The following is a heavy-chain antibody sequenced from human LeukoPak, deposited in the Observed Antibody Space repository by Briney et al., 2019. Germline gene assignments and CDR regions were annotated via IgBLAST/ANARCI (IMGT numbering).Heavy chain of an antibody. J-gene: IGHJ6*03. CDR2: ISAYNGNT. D-gene: IGHD6-13*01. V-gene: IGHV1-18*01. CDR3: ARDSSSWYYYYYYYYMDV. CDR1: GYTFTSYG. Sequence: GASVKVSCKASGYTFTSYGISWARQAPGQGLECMGWISAYNGNTNYAQKLQGRVTMTTDTSTSTAYMELRSLRSDDTAVYYCARDSSSWYYYYYYYYMDVWGKGTTVTVSS.